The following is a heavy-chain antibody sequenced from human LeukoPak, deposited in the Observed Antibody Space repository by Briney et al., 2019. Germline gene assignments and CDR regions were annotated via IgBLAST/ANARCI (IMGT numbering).Heavy chain of an antibody. CDR3: ARDQLYCSGGTCYFDY. D-gene: IGHD2-15*01. CDR1: GFTFSSYW. Sequence: GGSLRLSCAASGFTFSSYWMHWVRHAPGKRLVWVSRIKSDGSSTSYADSVKGRFTISRDNAKNTLYLQMNSLRVEDTAVYYCARDQLYCSGGTCYFDYWGQGTLVTVSS. J-gene: IGHJ4*02. CDR2: IKSDGSST. V-gene: IGHV3-74*01.